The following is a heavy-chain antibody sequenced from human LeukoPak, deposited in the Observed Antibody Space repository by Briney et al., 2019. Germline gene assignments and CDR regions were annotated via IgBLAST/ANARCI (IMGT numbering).Heavy chain of an antibody. D-gene: IGHD5-18*01. V-gene: IGHV2-5*02. J-gene: IGHJ4*02. CDR3: AYSGGGGYSHGRAFDY. CDR1: GFSLSTSGVG. CDR2: IYWDDDK. Sequence: SGPTLVNPTQTLTLTCTFSGFSLSTSGVGVGWIRQPPRKALEWLGVIYWDDDKTYSPSLKSRLTITKDTPKNQVVLTMTNMDPVDTATYYCAYSGGGGYSHGRAFDYWGQGTLVTVSS.